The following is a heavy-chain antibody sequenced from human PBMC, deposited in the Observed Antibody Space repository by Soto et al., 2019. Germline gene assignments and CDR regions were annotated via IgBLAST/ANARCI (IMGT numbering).Heavy chain of an antibody. J-gene: IGHJ5*02. V-gene: IGHV2-5*02. CDR3: AHMPKYDQYDWFDP. CDR1: GFSLTTRGVG. CDR2: IYWDDDK. Sequence: QITLKESGPTLVKPTQTLTLTCTFSGFSLTTRGVGVGWIRQPPGQALECLALIYWDDDKPYSPTLQSRLSITKDTSTNQVVLTMTNVDPVDTATYYCAHMPKYDQYDWFDPWGQGTLVAVSS. D-gene: IGHD3-16*01.